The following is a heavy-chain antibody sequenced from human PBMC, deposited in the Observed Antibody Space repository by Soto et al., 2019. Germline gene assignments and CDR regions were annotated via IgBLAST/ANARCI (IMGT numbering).Heavy chain of an antibody. CDR3: ARDRTGTYYYYYGMDV. D-gene: IGHD1-1*01. J-gene: IGHJ6*02. Sequence: GASVKVSCKASGYTFTGYYMHWVRQAPGQGLEWMGWINPNSGGTNYAQKFQGRVTMTRDTSISTAYMELSRLRSDDTAVYYCARDRTGTYYYYYGMDVWGQGTTVTVSS. CDR1: GYTFTGYY. CDR2: INPNSGGT. V-gene: IGHV1-2*02.